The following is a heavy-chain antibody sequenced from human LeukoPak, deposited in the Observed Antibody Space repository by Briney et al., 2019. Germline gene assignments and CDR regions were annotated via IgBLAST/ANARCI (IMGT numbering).Heavy chain of an antibody. J-gene: IGHJ6*02. CDR2: INPNSGGT. CDR1: GYTFTGYY. V-gene: IGHV1-2*02. CDR3: ARWKYDSSGYYYLDYYYYGMDV. Sequence: ASVKVSCKASGYTFTGYYMHWVRQAPGQGLEWMGWINPNSGGTNYAQKFQGRVTMTRNTSISTAYMELSSLRSEDTAVYYCARWKYDSSGYYYLDYYYYGMDVWGQGTTVTVSS. D-gene: IGHD3-22*01.